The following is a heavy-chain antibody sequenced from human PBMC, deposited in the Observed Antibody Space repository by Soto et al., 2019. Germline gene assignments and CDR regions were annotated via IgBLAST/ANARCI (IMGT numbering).Heavy chain of an antibody. J-gene: IGHJ4*02. CDR1: GGSIYRSGYY. CDR3: GKVLVGATGHTDSDS. Sequence: SETLSLTCTVSGGSIYRSGYYWGWIRQPPGRGLEWIGNIDYSGVTYSNPSLKSRVTISRDTSKNQFSLKLTSVTAADTALYYCGKVLVGATGHTDSDSWGPGTLVTVSS. D-gene: IGHD2-15*01. V-gene: IGHV4-39*01. CDR2: IDYSGVT.